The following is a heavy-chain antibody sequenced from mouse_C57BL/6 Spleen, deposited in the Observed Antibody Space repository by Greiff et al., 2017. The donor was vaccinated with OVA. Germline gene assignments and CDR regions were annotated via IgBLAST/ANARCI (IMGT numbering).Heavy chain of an antibody. D-gene: IGHD1-1*01. V-gene: IGHV1-15*01. J-gene: IGHJ3*01. CDR3: TRDTTNAY. CDR2: IDPETGGT. CDR1: GYTFTDYE. Sequence: QVQLKESGAELVRPGASVTLSCKASGYTFTDYEMHWVKQTPVHGLEWIGAIDPETGGTAYNQKFKGKAILTADKSSSTAYMELRSLTSEDSAVYYCTRDTTNAYWGQGTLVTVSA.